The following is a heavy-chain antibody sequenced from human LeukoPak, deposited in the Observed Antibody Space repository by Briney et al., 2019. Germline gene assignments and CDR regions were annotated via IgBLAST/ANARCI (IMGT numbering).Heavy chain of an antibody. Sequence: GRSLRLSCAASGFTFSTYWMHWVRQAPGKGLVWVSRTNTDGSSTSYADSVKGRFTISRDNAKNTLYLQMNSLRADDTAIYYCARGGLEPVDYWGQGTLVTVSS. V-gene: IGHV3-74*01. CDR1: GFTFSTYW. J-gene: IGHJ4*02. D-gene: IGHD1-1*01. CDR2: TNTDGSST. CDR3: ARGGLEPVDY.